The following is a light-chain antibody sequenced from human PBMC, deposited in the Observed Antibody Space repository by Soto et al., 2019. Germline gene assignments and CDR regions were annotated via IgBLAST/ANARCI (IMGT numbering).Light chain of an antibody. V-gene: IGLV2-11*01. CDR3: SSSAGIYHYLV. CDR1: GSDVGDSSH. Sequence: QSALTQPRSVSGSPGQSVTISCTATGSDVGDSSHVSWYQLHPGKAPKLMIYEVNNRPSGVPDRFSGSKSGYTASLTVSGLQTEDEAFYYCSSSAGIYHYLVFGGGTKLTVL. CDR2: EVN. J-gene: IGLJ3*02.